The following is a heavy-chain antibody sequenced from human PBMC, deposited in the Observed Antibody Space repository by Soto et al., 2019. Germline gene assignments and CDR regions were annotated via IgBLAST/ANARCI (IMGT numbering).Heavy chain of an antibody. CDR3: AGGIKMTSLFGYYSSYMDA. D-gene: IGHD3-9*01. CDR1: GYTFTSYD. CDR2: MNPNSGNT. Sequence: QVQLVQSGAEVKKPGASVKVSCKASGYTFTSYDINWVRQATGQGLEWMGWMNPNSGNTGYAQKFQGRVTMTRNTSISTAYREMSSLRSEDTALYYCAGGIKMTSLFGYYSSYMDAWGKGPTVTVPS. V-gene: IGHV1-8*01. J-gene: IGHJ6*03.